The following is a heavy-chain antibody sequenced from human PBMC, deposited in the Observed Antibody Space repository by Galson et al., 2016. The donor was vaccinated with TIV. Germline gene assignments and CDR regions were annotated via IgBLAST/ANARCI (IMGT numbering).Heavy chain of an antibody. CDR1: GFAFSIFA. CDR3: TKVPSSGFSYYYGLDV. D-gene: IGHD3-22*01. Sequence: LRLSCAASGFAFSIFAMTWVRQAPGMGLEWVSAISGGGGSTYYADSVKGRFTISRDNSKNTLFLQMNSLRAEDTAVYYCTKVPSSGFSYYYGLDVWGQGTTVTVSS. V-gene: IGHV3-23*01. CDR2: ISGGGGST. J-gene: IGHJ6*02.